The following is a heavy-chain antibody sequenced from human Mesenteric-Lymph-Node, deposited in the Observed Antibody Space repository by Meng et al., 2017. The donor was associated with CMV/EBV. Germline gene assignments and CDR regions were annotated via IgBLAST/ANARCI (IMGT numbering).Heavy chain of an antibody. J-gene: IGHJ4*02. D-gene: IGHD2-15*01. CDR3: ARGLKGYCNGGSCYLDY. Sequence: GESLKISCAASGFTFSSYAMHWVRQAPGKGLEWVAVISYDGSNKYYADSVKGRFTISRDNSKNTLYLQMNSLRAEDTAVYYCARGLKGYCNGGSCYLDYWGQGTLVTVSS. CDR1: GFTFSSYA. V-gene: IGHV3-30-3*01. CDR2: ISYDGSNK.